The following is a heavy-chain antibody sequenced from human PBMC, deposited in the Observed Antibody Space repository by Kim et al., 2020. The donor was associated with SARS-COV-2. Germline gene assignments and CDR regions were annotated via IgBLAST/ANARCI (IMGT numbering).Heavy chain of an antibody. D-gene: IGHD6-13*01. J-gene: IGHJ3*02. CDR3: ARGYSSSWYWAFDI. V-gene: IGHV3-13*01. Sequence: YPGSVNGRFTSSRENAKNSLYLQMNSLRGGDTAVYYCARGYSSSWYWAFDIWVQGTMVTVSS.